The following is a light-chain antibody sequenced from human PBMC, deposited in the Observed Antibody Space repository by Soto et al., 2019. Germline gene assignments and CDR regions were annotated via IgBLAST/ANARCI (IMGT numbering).Light chain of an antibody. CDR3: SSYTSTNTVI. Sequence: QSALTQPASVSGSPGQSITISCTGTSSDVGGDKYVSWYQQHPGKVPKLMIYEVSDRPSGVSNRFSGSKSGNTASLTISGLQAEDEADYYCSSYTSTNTVIFGGGTQLTVL. CDR1: SSDVGGDKY. J-gene: IGLJ2*01. CDR2: EVS. V-gene: IGLV2-14*01.